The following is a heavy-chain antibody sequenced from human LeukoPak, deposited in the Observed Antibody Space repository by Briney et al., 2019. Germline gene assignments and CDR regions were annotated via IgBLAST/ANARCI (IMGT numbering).Heavy chain of an antibody. Sequence: GGSLRLSCAASGFTFSSYAMSWVRQAPGKGLEWVSGISGSGGSTYYADSVKGRFTISRDNSKNTLYLQMNSLRAEDTAVYYCAKAIGLRTLFDYWGQGTLVTVSS. J-gene: IGHJ4*02. V-gene: IGHV3-23*01. CDR2: ISGSGGST. CDR3: AKAIGLRTLFDY. D-gene: IGHD2/OR15-2a*01. CDR1: GFTFSSYA.